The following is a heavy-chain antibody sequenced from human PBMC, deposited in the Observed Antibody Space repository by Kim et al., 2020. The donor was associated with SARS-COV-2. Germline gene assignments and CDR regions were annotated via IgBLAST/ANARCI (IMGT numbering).Heavy chain of an antibody. Sequence: VKGRFTISRGHSKNTLYLQMNSLRAEDTAVYYCARDRGVVAAAGYGMDVWGQGTTVTVSS. J-gene: IGHJ6*02. CDR3: ARDRGVVAAAGYGMDV. D-gene: IGHD6-13*01. V-gene: IGHV3-30*07.